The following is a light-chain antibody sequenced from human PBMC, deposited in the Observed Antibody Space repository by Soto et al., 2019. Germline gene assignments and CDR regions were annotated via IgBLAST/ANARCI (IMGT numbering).Light chain of an antibody. Sequence: DIQMTHSPSTLSGSVGDRVTITCRASQTISSWLAWYQQKPGRAPKLLIYKASTLKSGVPSRFSGSGSGTEFTLTISSLQPDDFATYYCQQHKSYPWTFGQGTKVDIK. V-gene: IGKV1-5*03. J-gene: IGKJ1*01. CDR2: KAS. CDR3: QQHKSYPWT. CDR1: QTISSW.